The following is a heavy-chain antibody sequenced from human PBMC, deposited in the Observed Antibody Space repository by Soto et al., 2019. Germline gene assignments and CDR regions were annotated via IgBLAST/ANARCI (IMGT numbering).Heavy chain of an antibody. Sequence: SVKVSCKASGGTFSSYAISWVRQAPGQGLEWMGGIIPIFGTANYAQKFQGRVTITADESTSTAYMELRSLRSEDTAVYYCARAQTYYYDSSGYQGFDYWGQGTLVTVSS. D-gene: IGHD3-22*01. J-gene: IGHJ4*02. CDR2: IIPIFGTA. CDR3: ARAQTYYYDSSGYQGFDY. CDR1: GGTFSSYA. V-gene: IGHV1-69*13.